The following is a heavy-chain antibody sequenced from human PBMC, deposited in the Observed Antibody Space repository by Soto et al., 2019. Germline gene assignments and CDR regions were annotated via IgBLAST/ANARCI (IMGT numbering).Heavy chain of an antibody. J-gene: IGHJ4*02. CDR1: GYSFTIYW. V-gene: IGHV5-51*01. CDR3: ARHRPHSSGWYGDDY. D-gene: IGHD6-19*01. CDR2: IYPGDSDT. Sequence: GESLKISCNGSGYSFTIYWIGWVRQMPGKGLEWMGIIYPGDSDTRYSPSFQGQVTISADKSISTAYLQWSSLKASDTAMYYCARHRPHSSGWYGDDYWGQGTLVTVSS.